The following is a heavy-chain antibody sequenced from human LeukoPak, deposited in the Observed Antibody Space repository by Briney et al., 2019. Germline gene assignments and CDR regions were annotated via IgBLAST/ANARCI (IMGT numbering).Heavy chain of an antibody. CDR3: ARGGVTSVVDV. J-gene: IGHJ6*04. CDR1: GYTFRNYG. D-gene: IGHD4-23*01. CDR2: ISPYNGNT. Sequence: GASVKVSCKTSGYTFRNYGITWVRQIPGQGLEWMGWISPYNGNTNYAQKLQGRVTMTTDTSTSTAYMELRSLTSGDTAVYYCARGGVTSVVDVWGKGTTVTISS. V-gene: IGHV1-18*01.